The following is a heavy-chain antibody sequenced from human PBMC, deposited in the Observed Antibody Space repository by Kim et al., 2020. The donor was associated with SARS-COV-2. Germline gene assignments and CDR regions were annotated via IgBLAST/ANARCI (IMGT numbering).Heavy chain of an antibody. D-gene: IGHD6-6*01. V-gene: IGHV3-48*03. CDR3: AGTFIAARPGYYYYGMDV. J-gene: IGHJ6*02. Sequence: KGRFTISRDNAKNSLYLQMNSLRAEDTAVYYCAGTFIAARPGYYYYGMDVWGQGTTVTVSS.